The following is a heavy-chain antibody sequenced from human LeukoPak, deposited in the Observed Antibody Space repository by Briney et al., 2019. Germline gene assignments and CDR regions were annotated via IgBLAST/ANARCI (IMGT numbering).Heavy chain of an antibody. V-gene: IGHV1-69*05. CDR3: ARGRGWTPNYYYYMDV. CDR1: GGTFSSYA. J-gene: IGHJ6*03. CDR2: IIPIFGSA. D-gene: IGHD3/OR15-3a*01. Sequence: SVKVSCKASGGTFSSYAISWVRQAPGQGLEWMGGIIPIFGSANYAQKFQGRVTITTDESTTTAYMELSSLRSEDTAVYYCARGRGWTPNYYYYMDVWGKGTTVTVSS.